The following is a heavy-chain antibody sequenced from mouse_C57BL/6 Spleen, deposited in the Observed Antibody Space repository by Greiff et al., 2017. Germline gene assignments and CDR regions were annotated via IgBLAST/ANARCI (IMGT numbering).Heavy chain of an antibody. D-gene: IGHD2-4*01. CDR2: INYDGSST. V-gene: IGHV5-16*01. CDR1: GFTFSDYS. J-gene: IGHJ1*03. CDR3: ARDGNYDYDVGYGDV. Sequence: EVQLVESEGGLVQPGSSMKLSCTASGFTFSDYSLAWVRQVPETGLEWVANINYDGSSTYYLDSLKSRFIISRDNAKNILYLQMSSLKSEDTATYYCARDGNYDYDVGYGDVWGTGTTVTVSS.